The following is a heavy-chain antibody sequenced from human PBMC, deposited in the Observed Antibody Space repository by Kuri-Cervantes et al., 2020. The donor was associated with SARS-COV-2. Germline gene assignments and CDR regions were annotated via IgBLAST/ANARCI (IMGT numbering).Heavy chain of an antibody. CDR2: IWYDGSNK. V-gene: IGHV3-33*08. J-gene: IGHJ4*02. D-gene: IGHD2-15*01. CDR3: ARGIVVVVAAMGYFDY. Sequence: GGSLRLSCAASGFTFSSYGMHWVRQAPGKGLEWVAVIWYDGSNKYYADSVKGRFTISRDNSKNTLYLQMNSLRAEDTAVYYCARGIVVVVAAMGYFDYWGQGTLVTVSS. CDR1: GFTFSSYG.